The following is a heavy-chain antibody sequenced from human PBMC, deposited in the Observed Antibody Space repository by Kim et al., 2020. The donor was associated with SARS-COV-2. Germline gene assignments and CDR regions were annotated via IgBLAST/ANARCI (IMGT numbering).Heavy chain of an antibody. D-gene: IGHD5-18*01. V-gene: IGHV3-30*18. CDR1: GFTFSSYG. Sequence: GGSLRLSCAASGFTFSSYGMHWVRQAPGKGLEWVAVISYDGSNKYYADSVKGRFTISRDNSKNTLYLQMNSLRAEDTAVYYCAKPRGYSYGSPFDYWGQGTLVTVPS. J-gene: IGHJ4*02. CDR3: AKPRGYSYGSPFDY. CDR2: ISYDGSNK.